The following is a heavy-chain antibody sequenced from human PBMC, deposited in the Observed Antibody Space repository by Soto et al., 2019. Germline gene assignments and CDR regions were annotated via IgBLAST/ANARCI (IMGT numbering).Heavy chain of an antibody. D-gene: IGHD3-10*01. CDR3: ARGIWVRGIIGFNWFGP. J-gene: IGHJ5*02. V-gene: IGHV4-31*01. CDR2: IYYGGIT. CDR1: GGSITSGGYY. Sequence: QVQLQESGPGLVKPSQTLSLTCTVSGGSITSGGYYWHWIRQHPGKGLEWIGYIYYGGITYYHPSLKSLVSIAVDTSKIHFSLKLSSATAAATAMYYCARGIWVRGIIGFNWFGPWGQGTLVTVSS.